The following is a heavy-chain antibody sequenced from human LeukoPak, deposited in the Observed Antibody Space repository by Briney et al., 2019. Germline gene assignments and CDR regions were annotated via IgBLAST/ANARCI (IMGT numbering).Heavy chain of an antibody. CDR2: ISSIGGST. V-gene: IGHV3-23*01. J-gene: IGHJ4*01. CDR3: AKKSITVTTYFDC. Sequence: GGSLRLSCAVSGFTLSSFSMSWVRQAAGGGREWVSSISSIGGSTFYTDSGKGRFTISRDNSEDPLCLQMNCLRAEGPSVYYCAKKSITVTTYFDCWGQGTLVT. CDR1: GFTLSSFS. D-gene: IGHD4-11*01.